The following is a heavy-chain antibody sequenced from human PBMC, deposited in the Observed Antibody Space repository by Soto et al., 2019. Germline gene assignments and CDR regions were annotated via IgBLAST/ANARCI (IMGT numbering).Heavy chain of an antibody. D-gene: IGHD3-16*01. CDR2: IYYIGTT. CDR1: DGSVNSGNYY. Sequence: QVQLQESGPGLVKPSETLSLTCTVSDGSVNSGNYYWSWLRQPPGKGLEWIGHIYYIGTTNYNPSLKSRVTISVDTSKNQFSLKVTSVTAADTAVYFCAREEKQLSRYGGDFDYWGQGILVTVSS. CDR3: AREEKQLSRYGGDFDY. V-gene: IGHV4-61*01. J-gene: IGHJ4*02.